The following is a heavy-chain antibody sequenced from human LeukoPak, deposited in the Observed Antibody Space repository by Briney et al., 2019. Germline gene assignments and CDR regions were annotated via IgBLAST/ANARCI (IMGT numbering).Heavy chain of an antibody. Sequence: GGSLRLSCAASGFTFSSYWMSWVRQAPGKGLEWVANIKLDGSEIYYVDSVKGRFTISRDNAKNSLYLQMNSLRAEDTAVYYYTRGAAAFDYWGQGTLVTVSS. D-gene: IGHD6-13*01. CDR1: GFTFSSYW. CDR2: IKLDGSEI. J-gene: IGHJ4*02. V-gene: IGHV3-7*04. CDR3: TRGAAAFDY.